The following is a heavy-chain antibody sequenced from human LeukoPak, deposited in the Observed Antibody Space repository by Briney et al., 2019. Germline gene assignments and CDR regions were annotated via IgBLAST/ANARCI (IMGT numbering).Heavy chain of an antibody. CDR3: ARSNCGGDCYPRY. CDR1: GSSFTSYW. D-gene: IGHD2-21*02. J-gene: IGHJ4*02. Sequence: GGALQISCKGSGSSFTSYWIGWGRPVPGKGLEWMGIIYPGDSETRYSPASQGQLTISADKSINTAYLQWSSLKASDTAMYYCARSNCGGDCYPRYSGQGTLVTVSS. V-gene: IGHV5-51*01. CDR2: IYPGDSET.